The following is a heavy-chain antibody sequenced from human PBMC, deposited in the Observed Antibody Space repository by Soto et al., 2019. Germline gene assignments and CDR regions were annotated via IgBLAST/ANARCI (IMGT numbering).Heavy chain of an antibody. D-gene: IGHD3-22*01. CDR2: IIPIFGTA. CDR3: ARGWDYYDSSGQYYYGMDV. V-gene: IGHV1-69*13. CDR1: GGTFSSYA. J-gene: IGHJ6*02. Sequence: ASVKVSCKASGGTFSSYAISWVRQAHEQGLEWMGGIIPIFGTANYAQKFQGRVTITADESTSTAYMELSSLRSEDTAVYYCARGWDYYDSSGQYYYGMDVWGQGTTVTVS.